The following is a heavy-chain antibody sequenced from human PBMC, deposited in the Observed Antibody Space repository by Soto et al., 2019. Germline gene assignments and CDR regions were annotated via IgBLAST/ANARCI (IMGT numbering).Heavy chain of an antibody. CDR2: INAGNGNT. J-gene: IGHJ6*02. D-gene: IGHD3-9*01. CDR1: GYTFTSYA. V-gene: IGHV1-3*01. CDR3: ARDKRILTGYYYYGMEV. Sequence: ASVKVSCKASGYTFTSYAMHWVRQAPGQRLEWMGWINAGNGNTKYSQKFQGRVTITRDASASTAYMELSSLRSEDTAVYYCARDKRILTGYYYYGMEVWGQGTTVTVCS.